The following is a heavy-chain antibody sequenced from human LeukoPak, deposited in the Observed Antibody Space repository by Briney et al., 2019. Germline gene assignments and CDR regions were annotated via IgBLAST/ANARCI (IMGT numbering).Heavy chain of an antibody. J-gene: IGHJ4*02. D-gene: IGHD3-16*01. CDR2: ISSSSSTI. CDR1: GFTFSSYS. CDR3: ARSYRGSKSTFDY. V-gene: IGHV3-48*04. Sequence: GGSLRLSCAASGFTFSSYSMNWVRQAPGKGLEWVSYISSSSSTIYYADSVKGRFTISRDNAKNSLYLQMNSLRAEDTAVYYCARSYRGSKSTFDYWGQGTLVTVS.